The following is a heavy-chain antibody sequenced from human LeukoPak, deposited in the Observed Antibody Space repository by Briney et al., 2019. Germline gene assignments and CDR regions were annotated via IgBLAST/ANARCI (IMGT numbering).Heavy chain of an antibody. CDR1: GGSISSYY. CDR2: IYYSGST. CDR3: ARSSEGRYYYDSSGYSYYYYYMDV. D-gene: IGHD3-22*01. V-gene: IGHV4-59*01. J-gene: IGHJ6*03. Sequence: SETLSLTCTVSGGSISSYYWSWIRQPPGKGLEWIGYIYYSGSTNYNPSLKSRVTISLDTSKNQFSLKLKSVTAADTAVYYCARSSEGRYYYDSSGYSYYYYYMDVWGKGTTGTISS.